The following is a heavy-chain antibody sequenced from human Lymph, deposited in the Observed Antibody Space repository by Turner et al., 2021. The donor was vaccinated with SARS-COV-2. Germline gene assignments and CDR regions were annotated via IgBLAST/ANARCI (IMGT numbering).Heavy chain of an antibody. CDR2: NYYSGST. J-gene: IGHJ2*01. CDR1: GGSISSSSYY. CDR3: ARSRQWLVHWYFDI. Sequence: QLQLQESGPGLVKPSATLSLTCTVSGGSISSSSYYWGWIRQPPGKGLEWIGSNYYSGSTYNNPSLKSRDTISVDTSKNQYSLKLSAVTAADTAVYYCARSRQWLVHWYFDIWGRGTLVTVSS. V-gene: IGHV4-39*01. D-gene: IGHD6-19*01.